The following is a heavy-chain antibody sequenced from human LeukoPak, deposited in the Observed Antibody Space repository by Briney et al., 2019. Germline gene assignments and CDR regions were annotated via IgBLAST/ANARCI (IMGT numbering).Heavy chain of an antibody. Sequence: GGSLRLSCAASGFVFSSYGTHWVRQAPGKGLEYVSAISSDGGSTYYANSVKGRFTISRDNSKNTLYLRLGSLRTEDMAVYYCATAKWLAHPDAFDIWGQGTMVTVSS. CDR1: GFVFSSYG. CDR2: ISSDGGST. CDR3: ATAKWLAHPDAFDI. D-gene: IGHD6-19*01. J-gene: IGHJ3*02. V-gene: IGHV3-64*01.